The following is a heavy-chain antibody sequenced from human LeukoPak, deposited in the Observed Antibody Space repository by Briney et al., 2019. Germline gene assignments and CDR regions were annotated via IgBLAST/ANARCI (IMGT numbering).Heavy chain of an antibody. V-gene: IGHV3-23*01. J-gene: IGHJ4*02. CDR1: GFTFSSYA. D-gene: IGHD6-19*01. CDR2: ISGSGINT. CDR3: AKDSSGWYGAPFDY. Sequence: GGSLRLSCAASGFTFSSYAMTWVRQAPGKGLEWVSAISGSGINTYYADSVKGRFTISRDNSKNTLYLQMNSLRAEDTAVYYCAKDSSGWYGAPFDYWGQGTLVTVSS.